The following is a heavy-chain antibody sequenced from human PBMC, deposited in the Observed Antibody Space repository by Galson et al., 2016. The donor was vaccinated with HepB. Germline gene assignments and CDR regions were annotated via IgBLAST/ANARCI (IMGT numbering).Heavy chain of an antibody. D-gene: IGHD3-16*01. V-gene: IGHV4-30-2*01. CDR1: GGSISSGGYS. CDR3: ARGIMITFGGFISDAFYI. CDR2: IYHSGST. Sequence: LSLTCAVSGGSISSGGYSWSWIRQPPWKGLEWIGYIYHSGSTYYNPSPKSRVTILVDRSKNQFSLKLSSVTAADTAVYYCARGIMITFGGFISDAFYIWGQGTMVTVSS. J-gene: IGHJ3*02.